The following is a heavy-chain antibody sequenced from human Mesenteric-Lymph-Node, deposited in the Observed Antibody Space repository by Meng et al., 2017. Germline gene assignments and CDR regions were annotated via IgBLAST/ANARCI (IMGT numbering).Heavy chain of an antibody. V-gene: IGHV3-30*07. CDR2: ISYDGSNN. D-gene: IGHD3-10*01. Sequence: GESLKISCVASGFTFTYYALHWVRQAPGKGLEWVAVISYDGSNNYYADSVKGRFTISRDNSKNTLYLQMNSLRAEDTAVYYCAKINGLSAWFGELPNFDYWGQGTLVTVSS. CDR3: AKINGLSAWFGELPNFDY. CDR1: GFTFTYYA. J-gene: IGHJ4*02.